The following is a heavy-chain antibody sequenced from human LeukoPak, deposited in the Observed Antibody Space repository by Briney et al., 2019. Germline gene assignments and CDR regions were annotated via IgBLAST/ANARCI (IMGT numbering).Heavy chain of an antibody. CDR2: ISAYNGNT. Sequence: ASVKVSCKASGYTFTSYGISWVRQAPGQGRDGMGWISAYNGNTNYAQKLQGRVTMTTDTSTSTAYMELRSLRSDDTAVYYCARDFAYDSDYWGQGTLVTVSS. D-gene: IGHD3-22*01. J-gene: IGHJ4*02. V-gene: IGHV1-18*01. CDR1: GYTFTSYG. CDR3: ARDFAYDSDY.